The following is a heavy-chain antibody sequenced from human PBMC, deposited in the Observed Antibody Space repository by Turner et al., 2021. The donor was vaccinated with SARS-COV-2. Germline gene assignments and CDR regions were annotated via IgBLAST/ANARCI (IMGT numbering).Heavy chain of an antibody. CDR1: GITFSSHG. CDR2: IWNDGSQK. Sequence: QVPLVESGGGVVQPGRSLRLSCAASGITFSSHGMHWVRQAPGKGLEWVAVIWNDGSQKYYADSVKGRFTISRDNSKNMVYLQMNSLRAEDTAVCYCARLDDSGHWGAFDIWGQGTMVTVSS. CDR3: ARLDDSGHWGAFDI. V-gene: IGHV3-33*01. D-gene: IGHD3-22*01. J-gene: IGHJ3*02.